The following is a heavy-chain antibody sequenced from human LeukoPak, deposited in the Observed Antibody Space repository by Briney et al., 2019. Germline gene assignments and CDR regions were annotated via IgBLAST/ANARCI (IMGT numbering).Heavy chain of an antibody. CDR2: IIPIFGTA. Sequence: GASVKVSCKASGGTFSSYAISWVRQAPGQGLEWMGGIIPIFGTANYAQKFQGRVTITTDESTSTAYMELSSLRSGDTAVYYCARGYCSSTSCYIAFDIWGQGTMVTVSS. CDR3: ARGYCSSTSCYIAFDI. V-gene: IGHV1-69*05. J-gene: IGHJ3*02. CDR1: GGTFSSYA. D-gene: IGHD2-2*02.